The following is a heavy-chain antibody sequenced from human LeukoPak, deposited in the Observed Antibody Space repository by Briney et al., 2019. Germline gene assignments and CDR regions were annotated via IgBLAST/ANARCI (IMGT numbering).Heavy chain of an antibody. Sequence: GGSLRLSCAASGFTFSSYWMSWVRQAPGKGLEWVANIKQDGSEKYYVDSVKGRFTISRDNAKNSLYLQMNSLRAEDTAVYYCARDSWGSSWCGGDYWGQGTLVTVSS. CDR2: IKQDGSEK. J-gene: IGHJ4*02. V-gene: IGHV3-7*01. CDR1: GFTFSSYW. D-gene: IGHD6-13*01. CDR3: ARDSWGSSWCGGDY.